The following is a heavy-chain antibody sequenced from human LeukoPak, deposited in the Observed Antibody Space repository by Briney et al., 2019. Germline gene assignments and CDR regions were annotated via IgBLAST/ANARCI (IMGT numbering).Heavy chain of an antibody. V-gene: IGHV3-48*01. CDR2: ITSSSSTI. Sequence: GGSLRLSCAASGFPFSSYNMNWVCLAPGKGLEWVSYITSSSSTIYYADSVKGRFTISRDNAKNSLYLQMNSLRAEDTAVYYCARSGWESETSDYWGQGTLVTVSS. CDR1: GFPFSSYN. CDR3: ARSGWESETSDY. D-gene: IGHD6-19*01. J-gene: IGHJ4*02.